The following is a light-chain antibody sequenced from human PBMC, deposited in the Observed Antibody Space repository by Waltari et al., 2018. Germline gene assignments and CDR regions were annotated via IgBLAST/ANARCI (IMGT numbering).Light chain of an antibody. J-gene: IGKJ4*01. CDR1: QDIDIN. V-gene: IGKV1-39*01. CDR2: RAS. CDR3: QQSYSYPIT. Sequence: DIQMTKSPSSLSASVGGTVTITCQASQDIDINLNWYQQKSGKAPKLLISRASSLQDGFPSRFSGSGSGTDFTLTITSLQPEDFATYYCQQSYSYPITFARGTKVEIK.